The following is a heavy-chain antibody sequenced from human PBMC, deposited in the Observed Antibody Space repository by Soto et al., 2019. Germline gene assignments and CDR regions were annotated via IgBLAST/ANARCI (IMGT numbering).Heavy chain of an antibody. Sequence: PVGSLRLSCVASGLTFSDSAIHWVRQASGKGLVWVGRIRSKTNNYATTYAASVKGRFTISRDDSKNTAYLQMNSLKTEDTAVYYCTRPTNDLRLYSYNGIDVWGQGTTVTVSS. CDR3: TRPTNDLRLYSYNGIDV. V-gene: IGHV3-73*01. D-gene: IGHD5-12*01. CDR1: GLTFSDSA. CDR2: IRSKTNNYAT. J-gene: IGHJ6*02.